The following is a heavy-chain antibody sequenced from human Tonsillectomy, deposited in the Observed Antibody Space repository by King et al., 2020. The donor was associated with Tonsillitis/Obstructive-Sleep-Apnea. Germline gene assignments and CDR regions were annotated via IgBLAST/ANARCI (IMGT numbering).Heavy chain of an antibody. Sequence: QLQESGPGLVKPSETLSLTCTVSGGSMSSYYWSWIRQPPGKGLECIGYVDYSGSTNYNPSLKSRVTISVDTSKNQFSLKLSSVTAADTAVYYCAREGNFDAFDIWGRGTMVAVSS. CDR3: AREGNFDAFDI. V-gene: IGHV4-59*01. J-gene: IGHJ3*02. CDR2: VDYSGST. CDR1: GGSMSSYY.